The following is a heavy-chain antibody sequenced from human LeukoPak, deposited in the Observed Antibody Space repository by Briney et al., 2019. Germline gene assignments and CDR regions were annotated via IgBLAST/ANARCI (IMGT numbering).Heavy chain of an antibody. CDR1: GLTFSGSG. CDR2: IWYDGSKK. D-gene: IGHD1-26*01. CDR3: AKDRRVGTFDY. V-gene: IGHV3-33*06. Sequence: GGGLRVSCVVSGLTFSGSGLHWGREGPGEGVERMTIIWYDGSKKYHADSVKGRFTISKDDSKDTVYLQMNSLRAEDTAVYYCAKDRRVGTFDYWGQGTLVTVSS. J-gene: IGHJ4*02.